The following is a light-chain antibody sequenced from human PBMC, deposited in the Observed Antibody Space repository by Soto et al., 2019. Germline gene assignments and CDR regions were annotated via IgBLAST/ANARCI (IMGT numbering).Light chain of an antibody. Sequence: QLTQSPSFLSASVGDRVTITCRSTLGISSYLAWYQQKPGNAPKLLIYGASTLQTGVPSRFSGSGSGTEFTLTISSLQPEDVATYYCQQLNNYPALTFGGGTKVEIK. V-gene: IGKV1-9*01. CDR1: LGISSY. J-gene: IGKJ4*01. CDR2: GAS. CDR3: QQLNNYPALT.